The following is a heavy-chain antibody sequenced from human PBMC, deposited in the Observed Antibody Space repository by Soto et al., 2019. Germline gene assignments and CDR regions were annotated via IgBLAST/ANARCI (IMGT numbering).Heavy chain of an antibody. Sequence: SVKVSCKASGGTFSSYAISWVRQAPGQGLEWMGGIIPIFGTANYAQKFQGRVTITADESTSTAYMELSSLRSEDTAVYYCARAPGAAYGSAFDYWGQGTRVTVS. D-gene: IGHD3-10*01. CDR1: GGTFSSYA. J-gene: IGHJ4*02. CDR3: ARAPGAAYGSAFDY. CDR2: IIPIFGTA. V-gene: IGHV1-69*13.